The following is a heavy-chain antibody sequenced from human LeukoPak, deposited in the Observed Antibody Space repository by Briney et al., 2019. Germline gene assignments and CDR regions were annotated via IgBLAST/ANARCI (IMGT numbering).Heavy chain of an antibody. CDR1: GGSISSWTYY. D-gene: IGHD4-23*01. J-gene: IGHJ4*02. V-gene: IGHV4-39*01. Sequence: SETLPLTCTVPGGSISSWTYYWGWIRQPPGKGLEWIGTIYYGGTNYYNPSLKSRVTISVDTSKNQFSLNLNSVTAADTAVYYCAYGSNSAADHWGQGTLVTVSS. CDR2: IYYGGTN. CDR3: AYGSNSAADH.